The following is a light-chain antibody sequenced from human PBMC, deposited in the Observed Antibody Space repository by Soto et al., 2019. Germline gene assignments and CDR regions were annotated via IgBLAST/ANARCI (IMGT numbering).Light chain of an antibody. J-gene: IGKJ3*01. CDR1: QSVSSSY. Sequence: EIELTQSPGTLSLSPGERATLSCRASQSVSSSYLAWYQQKPGQAPSLIIYGASSKATGIPDRFSGSGSGTDFTLTISSLEPEDFAVYYCQQYDSSPFTFGHGTKVDIK. CDR3: QQYDSSPFT. V-gene: IGKV3-20*01. CDR2: GAS.